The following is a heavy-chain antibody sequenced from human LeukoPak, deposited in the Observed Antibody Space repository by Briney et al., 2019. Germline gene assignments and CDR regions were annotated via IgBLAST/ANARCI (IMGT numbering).Heavy chain of an antibody. V-gene: IGHV4-30-4*08. D-gene: IGHD3-3*01. Sequence: SETLSLTCTVSGGSISSGDYYWSWIRQPPGKGLEWIGYIYHSGSTYYNPSLKSRVTISVDRSKNQFSLKLSSVTAADTAVYYCAREAKYYDFWSGSCWGQGTLVTVSS. CDR1: GGSISSGDYY. J-gene: IGHJ4*02. CDR3: AREAKYYDFWSGSC. CDR2: IYHSGST.